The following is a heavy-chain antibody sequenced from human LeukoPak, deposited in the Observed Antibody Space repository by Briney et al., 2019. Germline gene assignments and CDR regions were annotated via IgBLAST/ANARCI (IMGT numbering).Heavy chain of an antibody. CDR3: ARGLNYYGSGSYAFDY. CDR2: INYSGST. D-gene: IGHD3-10*01. J-gene: IGHJ4*02. CDR1: GGSISRYY. V-gene: IGHV4-59*01. Sequence: SETLSLTCTVSGGSISRYYWSWIRQPPGKGLEWIGYINYSGSTNYNPSLKSRVTISVDTSKNQFSLKLSSVTAADTAVYYCARGLNYYGSGSYAFDYWGQGTLVTVSS.